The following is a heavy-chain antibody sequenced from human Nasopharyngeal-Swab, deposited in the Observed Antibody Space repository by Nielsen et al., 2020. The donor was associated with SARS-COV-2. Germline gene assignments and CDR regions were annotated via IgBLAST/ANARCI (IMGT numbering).Heavy chain of an antibody. CDR1: GFTFDDHG. CDR3: ARGDSSGWYYDY. Sequence: GRSLRLSCAASGFTFDDHGMSWVRQTPGKGLEWVSGISWNAAGTGYADSVKGRFTISRDNTKNSLYLQMNSLRVEDTALYHCARGDSSGWYYDYWGQGTLVTVSS. D-gene: IGHD6-19*01. CDR2: ISWNAAGT. J-gene: IGHJ4*02. V-gene: IGHV3-20*01.